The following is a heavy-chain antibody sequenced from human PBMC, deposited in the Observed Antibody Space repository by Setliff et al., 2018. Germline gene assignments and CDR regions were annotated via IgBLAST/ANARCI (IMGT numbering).Heavy chain of an antibody. D-gene: IGHD2-21*01. CDR3: ARAPNIFAGNFDF. J-gene: IGHJ4*02. V-gene: IGHV3-7*01. CDR2: INQDGSGK. Sequence: LRLSCAASGFTFSSFWMSWVRQTPGKGLEWVANINQDGSGKYYVDSVKGRFTISRDISKNTLYLQMNSLRPEDTAVYYCARAPNIFAGNFDFWGQGALVTVS. CDR1: GFTFSSFW.